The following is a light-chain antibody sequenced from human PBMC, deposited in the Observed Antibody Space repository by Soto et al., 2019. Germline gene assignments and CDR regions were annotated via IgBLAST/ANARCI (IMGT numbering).Light chain of an antibody. CDR3: QQFYRCPWT. Sequence: EIVMTQPPATLAASPGERATLSCRASQSITSDLAWYQEKPGQAPRLLIYGASTRATGIPARFSGSGSGTEFTLTISSLQSEDSALYYCQQFYRCPWTFGPGTKVEI. V-gene: IGKV3-15*01. J-gene: IGKJ1*01. CDR1: QSITSD. CDR2: GAS.